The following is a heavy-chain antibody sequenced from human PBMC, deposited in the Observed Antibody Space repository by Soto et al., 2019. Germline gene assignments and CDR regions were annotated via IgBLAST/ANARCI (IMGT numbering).Heavy chain of an antibody. D-gene: IGHD3-10*01. CDR2: IHHPGST. J-gene: IGHJ4*02. CDR3: AREGDAFGAPFDY. Sequence: QVQLQESGPGLVKPSQTLSLTCTVSGGSVSSDDYFWSWIRQPPGKGLEWIGYIHHPGSTHYNPSLKSRVTISVDMSKTEFSLKLSSVTAADTAVYYCAREGDAFGAPFDYWGQGTLVTVSS. CDR1: GGSVSSDDYF. V-gene: IGHV4-30-4*01.